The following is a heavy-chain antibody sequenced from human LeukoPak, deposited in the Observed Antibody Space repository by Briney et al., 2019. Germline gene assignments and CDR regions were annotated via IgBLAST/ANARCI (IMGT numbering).Heavy chain of an antibody. Sequence: SETLSLTCTVSGGSISRYYWSWIRQPPGKGLEWIGYVSYSGSTNYNPSLKSRVTISVDTSQNHFSLKLSSVTAADTAIYYCARDPVSVRGDPDYWGQGTLVTVSS. CDR1: GGSISRYY. J-gene: IGHJ4*02. D-gene: IGHD3-10*01. CDR3: ARDPVSVRGDPDY. CDR2: VSYSGST. V-gene: IGHV4-59*12.